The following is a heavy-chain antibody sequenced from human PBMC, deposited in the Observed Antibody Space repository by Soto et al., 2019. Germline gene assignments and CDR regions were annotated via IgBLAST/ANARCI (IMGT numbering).Heavy chain of an antibody. J-gene: IGHJ6*02. V-gene: IGHV4-31*03. Sequence: SETLSLTCTVSGGSISSGGYYWSWIRQHPGKGLEWIGYIYYSGSTYYNPSLKSRVTISVETSKNQFSLKLSSVTAADTAVYYCARDGGEVHSSSANYYYYGMDVWGQGTTVTVSS. D-gene: IGHD6-6*01. CDR2: IYYSGST. CDR3: ARDGGEVHSSSANYYYYGMDV. CDR1: GGSISSGGYY.